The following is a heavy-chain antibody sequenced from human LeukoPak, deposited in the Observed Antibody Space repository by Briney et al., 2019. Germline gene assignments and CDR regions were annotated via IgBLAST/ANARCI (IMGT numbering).Heavy chain of an antibody. CDR2: ISYDGGNK. D-gene: IGHD2-15*01. V-gene: IGHV3-30-3*01. CDR3: ARDCSGGSCYSDH. J-gene: IGHJ4*02. Sequence: GRSLRLSCAASGFTFSSYAMHWVRQAPGKGLEWVAVISYDGGNKYYADSVKGRFTISRDNSKNTLYLQMSSLRAEDTAEYYCARDCSGGSCYSDHWGQGTLVTVSS. CDR1: GFTFSSYA.